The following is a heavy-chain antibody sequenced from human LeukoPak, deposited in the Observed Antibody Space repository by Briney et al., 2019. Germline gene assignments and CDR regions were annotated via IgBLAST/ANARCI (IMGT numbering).Heavy chain of an antibody. CDR1: GDSISNSVYY. Sequence: SETLSLTCIDSGDSISNSVYYWGWIRQPPGKGLEWIGSINYSGSSYYNPSLKSRVTISVDTSKNQFSLKVTSVTAADTAVYYCARVTVSNWFDPWGQGTLVTVSS. CDR3: ARVTVSNWFDP. D-gene: IGHD3-3*01. J-gene: IGHJ5*02. CDR2: INYSGSS. V-gene: IGHV4-39*01.